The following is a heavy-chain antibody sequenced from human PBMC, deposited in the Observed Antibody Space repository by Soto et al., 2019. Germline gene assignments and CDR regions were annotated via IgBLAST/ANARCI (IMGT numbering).Heavy chain of an antibody. V-gene: IGHV4-34*02. CDR2: VNHSGST. Sequence: QVQLQQWGAGLLKPSETLSLTCAVYGGSFSGYYWSWIRQPPGKGLEWIGEVNHSGSTNYNPSLKSRVTISVDTFKDQFSLELNSGTDADTAVYYCARQARGYCSSSSCLVDPWYFDLWGRGTLVTVSS. CDR3: ARQARGYCSSSSCLVDPWYFDL. D-gene: IGHD2-2*01. J-gene: IGHJ2*01. CDR1: GGSFSGYY.